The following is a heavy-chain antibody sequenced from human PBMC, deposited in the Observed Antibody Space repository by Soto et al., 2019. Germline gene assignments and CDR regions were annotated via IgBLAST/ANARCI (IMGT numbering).Heavy chain of an antibody. CDR1: GFTFSSYS. V-gene: IGHV3-48*02. D-gene: IGHD6-13*01. CDR2: ISSSSSTI. Sequence: GGSLRLSCAASGFTFSSYSMNLVRQSPGKGLEWVSYISSSSSTIYYADSVKGRFTISRDNAKNSMYLQMNSLRDEDTAVYYCAREVPSSIWYWFDPWGQGTLVTVSS. J-gene: IGHJ5*02. CDR3: AREVPSSIWYWFDP.